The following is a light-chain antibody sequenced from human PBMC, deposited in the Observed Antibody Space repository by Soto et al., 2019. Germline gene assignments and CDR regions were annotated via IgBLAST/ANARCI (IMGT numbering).Light chain of an antibody. CDR1: QTVSGSY. Sequence: EIVLTQSPGTLSLSPGERATLSCRASQTVSGSYLAWYQQKPGQAPRLLIYRASRRATGIPDRFSSSGSGTDFTLTISRLEPEDFAVYYCQQYVTSPWTLGQGTKVEIK. CDR3: QQYVTSPWT. CDR2: RAS. J-gene: IGKJ1*01. V-gene: IGKV3-20*01.